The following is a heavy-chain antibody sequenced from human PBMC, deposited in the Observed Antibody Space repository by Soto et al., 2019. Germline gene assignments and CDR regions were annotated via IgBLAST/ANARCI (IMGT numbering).Heavy chain of an antibody. CDR2: ISAYNGNT. D-gene: IGHD4-17*01. CDR1: GYTFTSYG. Sequence: QVQLVQSGAEVKKPGASVKISCKASGYTFTSYGISWVRQAPGQGLEWMGWISAYNGNTNYAQKLQGRVTMTTDTSTSTAYMELRSLRSDDTAVYYCARYMTTVTTFYYFDYWGQGTLVTVSS. CDR3: ARYMTTVTTFYYFDY. V-gene: IGHV1-18*01. J-gene: IGHJ4*02.